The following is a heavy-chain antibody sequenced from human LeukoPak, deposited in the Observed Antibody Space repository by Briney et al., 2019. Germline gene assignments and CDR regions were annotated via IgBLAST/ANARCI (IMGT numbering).Heavy chain of an antibody. D-gene: IGHD1-26*01. CDR3: ARESPEEWELLHY. Sequence: ASVKVSCKASGYTFTGYYMHWVRQAPGQGLEWMGWINPNSGGTNYAQKFQGRVTMTRDTSISTAYMELSRLRSDDTAVYYCARESPEEWELLHYWGQGTLVTVSS. V-gene: IGHV1-2*02. J-gene: IGHJ4*02. CDR2: INPNSGGT. CDR1: GYTFTGYY.